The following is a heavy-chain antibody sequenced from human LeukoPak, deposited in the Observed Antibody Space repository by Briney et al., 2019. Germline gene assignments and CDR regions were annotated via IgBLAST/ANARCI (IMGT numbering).Heavy chain of an antibody. V-gene: IGHV1-2*02. CDR2: INPKSGGT. CDR3: ARDYGSGIRLEHYFDY. CDR1: GYSFTDYY. J-gene: IGHJ4*02. D-gene: IGHD3-10*01. Sequence: ASVKVSCKASGYSFTDYYMHWVRQAPGQGLEWMGWINPKSGGTKYAQKFQGRVTMTRDTSINTAYMELSRLRSDDTAVYYCARDYGSGIRLEHYFDYWGQGTLVTVSS.